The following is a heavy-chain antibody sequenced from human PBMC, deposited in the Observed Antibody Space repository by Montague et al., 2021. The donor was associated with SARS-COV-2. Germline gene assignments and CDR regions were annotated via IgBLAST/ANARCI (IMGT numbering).Heavy chain of an antibody. CDR1: GFTFSSYA. CDR2: ISYDGSNK. D-gene: IGHD3-22*01. Sequence: SLRLSCAASGFTFSSYAMHWVRQAPGKGLEWVAVISYDGSNKYYADSAKGRFTISRDNSKNTLYLQMSSLRAEDTAVYYCARDRRYYDSSVYPGVAYNWFDPWGQGTLVTVSS. J-gene: IGHJ5*02. V-gene: IGHV3-30-3*01. CDR3: ARDRRYYDSSVYPGVAYNWFDP.